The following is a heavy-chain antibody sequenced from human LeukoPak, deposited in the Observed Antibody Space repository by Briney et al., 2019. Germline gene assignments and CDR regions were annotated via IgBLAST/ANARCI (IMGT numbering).Heavy chain of an antibody. CDR1: GFTFSSYA. Sequence: GGSLRLSCAASGFTFSSYAMSWVRQAPGKGLEWVSAISGSGGSTYYAGSVKGRFTISRDNSKNTLYLQMNSLRAEDTAVYYCAKDLEPQLVLLDAVDIWGQGTMVTVSS. V-gene: IGHV3-23*01. D-gene: IGHD2/OR15-2a*01. CDR2: ISGSGGST. J-gene: IGHJ3*02. CDR3: AKDLEPQLVLLDAVDI.